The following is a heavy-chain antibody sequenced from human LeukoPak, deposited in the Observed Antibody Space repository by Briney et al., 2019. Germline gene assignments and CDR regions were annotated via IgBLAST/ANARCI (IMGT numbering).Heavy chain of an antibody. J-gene: IGHJ5*02. Sequence: ASVTVSCKASGYTFTGYYMHWVRQAPGQGLEWMGWINPNSGGTNYAQKFQGRVTMTRDTSISTAYMELSRLRSDDTAVYYCASTTGTTSGDWFDPWGQGTLVTVSS. D-gene: IGHD1-1*01. V-gene: IGHV1-2*02. CDR3: ASTTGTTSGDWFDP. CDR1: GYTFTGYY. CDR2: INPNSGGT.